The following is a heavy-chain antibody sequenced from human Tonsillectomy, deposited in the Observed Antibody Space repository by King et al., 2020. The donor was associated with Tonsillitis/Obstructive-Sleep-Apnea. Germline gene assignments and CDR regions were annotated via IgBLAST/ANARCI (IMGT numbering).Heavy chain of an antibody. J-gene: IGHJ5*02. CDR2: ISSSSSYI. CDR1: GFTFSSYS. V-gene: IGHV3-21*01. CDR3: ARGRQQLPQVFDP. D-gene: IGHD6-13*01. Sequence: VQLVESGGGLVKPGGSLRLSCAASGFTFSSYSMNWVRQAPGKGLEWVSSISSSSSYIYYADSVKDRFTISRDNAKNSLYLQMNSLRVEDTAVYYCARGRQQLPQVFDPWGQGSLVTVSS.